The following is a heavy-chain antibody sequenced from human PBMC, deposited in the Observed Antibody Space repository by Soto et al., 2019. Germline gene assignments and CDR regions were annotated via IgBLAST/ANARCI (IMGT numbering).Heavy chain of an antibody. V-gene: IGHV3-23*01. J-gene: IGHJ4*02. D-gene: IGHD1-26*01. CDR3: AKELYSGSQGEIFDY. CDR1: GFTFSSYA. CDR2: ISGSGDST. Sequence: EVQLLESGGGLVQPGGSLRLSCAASGFTFSSYAMSWVRQAPGKGLEWVSVISGSGDSTYYADSVKGRFTISRDSSKNTRDLQMNSLRAEDTAVYYGAKELYSGSQGEIFDYWGQGILVTVSS.